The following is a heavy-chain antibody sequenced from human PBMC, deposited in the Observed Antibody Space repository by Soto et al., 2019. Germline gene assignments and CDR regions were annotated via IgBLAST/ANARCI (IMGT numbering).Heavy chain of an antibody. CDR2: ITRDGYNK. Sequence: GGSLRLSCAGSGFIFKNYALNWVRQAPGKGLEWVASITRDGYNKYYADSVKGRFAISRDNSRDTLSLQMTALRTEDSSIYYCTKSSGGSSSVGMDYWGQGTRVTVSS. D-gene: IGHD6-6*01. CDR1: GFIFKNYA. CDR3: TKSSGGSSSVGMDY. V-gene: IGHV3-30*09. J-gene: IGHJ4*02.